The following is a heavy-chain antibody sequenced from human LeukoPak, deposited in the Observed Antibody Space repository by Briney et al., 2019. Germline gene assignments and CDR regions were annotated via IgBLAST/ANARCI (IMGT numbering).Heavy chain of an antibody. CDR3: ARLDYDFWSGYYVDY. CDR2: IKQDGSEK. CDR1: GFTFSSYG. V-gene: IGHV3-7*01. Sequence: GGSLRLSCAASGFTFSSYGMHWVRQAPGKGLEWVANIKQDGSEKYYVDSVKGRFTISRDNAKNSLYLQMNSLRAEDTAVYYCARLDYDFWSGYYVDYWGQGTLVTVSS. D-gene: IGHD3-3*01. J-gene: IGHJ4*02.